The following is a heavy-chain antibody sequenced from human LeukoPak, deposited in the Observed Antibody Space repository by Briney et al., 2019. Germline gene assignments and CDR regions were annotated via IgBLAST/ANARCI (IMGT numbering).Heavy chain of an antibody. CDR3: ARDWMGQWWKSVVGAPAVVPYYGMDV. CDR1: GYTFTSYG. J-gene: IGHJ6*02. Sequence: GASVKVSCKASGYTFTSYGISWVRQAPGQGLEWMGWISAYNGNTNYAQKLQGRVTMTTDTSTSTAYMELRSLRSDDTAVYYCARDWMGQWWKSVVGAPAVVPYYGMDVWGQGTTVTVSS. CDR2: ISAYNGNT. D-gene: IGHD1-26*01. V-gene: IGHV1-18*01.